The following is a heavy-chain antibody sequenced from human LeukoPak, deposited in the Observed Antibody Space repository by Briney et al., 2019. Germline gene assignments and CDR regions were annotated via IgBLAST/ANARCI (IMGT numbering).Heavy chain of an antibody. CDR2: ISGSGGST. CDR1: GFTFSSYA. CDR3: AKDYYGSGSYYDPKYYYGMDV. D-gene: IGHD3-10*01. J-gene: IGHJ6*02. V-gene: IGHV3-23*01. Sequence: GGSLRLSCAASGFTFSSYAMSWVRQAPGKGLEWVSAISGSGGSTYYADSVKGRFTISRDNSKNTLYLQMNSLRAEDTAIYYCAKDYYGSGSYYDPKYYYGMDVWGQGTTVTVS.